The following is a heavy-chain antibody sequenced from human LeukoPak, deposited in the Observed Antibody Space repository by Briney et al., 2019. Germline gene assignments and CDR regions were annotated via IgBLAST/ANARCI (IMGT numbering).Heavy chain of an antibody. J-gene: IGHJ5*02. CDR3: ARDPYYYDSSGYH. D-gene: IGHD3-22*01. V-gene: IGHV3-48*01. Sequence: GGSLRLSCAASGFTFSSYGMHWVRQAPGKGLEWVSYISSSSSTIYYADSVKGRFTISRDNAKNSLYLQMNSLRAEDTAVYYCARDPYYYDSSGYHWGQGTLVTVSS. CDR1: GFTFSSYG. CDR2: ISSSSSTI.